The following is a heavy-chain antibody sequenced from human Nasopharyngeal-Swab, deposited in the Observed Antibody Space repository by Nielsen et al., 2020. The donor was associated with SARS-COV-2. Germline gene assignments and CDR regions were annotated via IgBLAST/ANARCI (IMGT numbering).Heavy chain of an antibody. Sequence: GGSLRLSCAASGFTFSGYWMSWVRQVPGKGLEWVANIKQDASEMYYADSVKGRFTISRDNAKNSLYLQMNSLRAEDTAVYYCARDSHYGMDVWGQGTTVTVSS. CDR2: IKQDASEM. CDR3: ARDSHYGMDV. D-gene: IGHD2-21*02. V-gene: IGHV3-7*03. CDR1: GFTFSGYW. J-gene: IGHJ6*02.